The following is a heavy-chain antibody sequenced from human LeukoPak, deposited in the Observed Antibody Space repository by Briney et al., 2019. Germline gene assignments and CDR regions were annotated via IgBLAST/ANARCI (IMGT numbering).Heavy chain of an antibody. Sequence: SETLSLTCAVSGGSFSGYYWRWVRQPPGKGLEWIGYIDYSGSTNYNPSLKSRVTISVDTSKNQFSLKLSSVTAADTAVYYCARHYYSDPFDYWGQGTLVTVSS. CDR3: ARHYYSDPFDY. D-gene: IGHD4-17*01. CDR1: GGSFSGYY. V-gene: IGHV4-59*01. CDR2: IDYSGST. J-gene: IGHJ4*02.